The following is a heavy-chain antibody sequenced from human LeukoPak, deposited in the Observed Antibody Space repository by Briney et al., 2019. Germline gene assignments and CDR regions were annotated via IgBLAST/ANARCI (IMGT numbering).Heavy chain of an antibody. V-gene: IGHV1-2*02. CDR1: GYTFTGYY. CDR2: INPNSGGT. J-gene: IGHJ1*01. D-gene: IGHD3-22*01. CDR3: ARFYYVSSGAEEDYIQH. Sequence: AAPVKVSCKASGYTFTGYYMHWVRQAPGQGLEWMGWINPNSGGTNYAQKFQGRVTMTRDTSISTAYMELSRLRSDDTAVYYSARFYYVSSGAEEDYIQHCGQGDLVTVS.